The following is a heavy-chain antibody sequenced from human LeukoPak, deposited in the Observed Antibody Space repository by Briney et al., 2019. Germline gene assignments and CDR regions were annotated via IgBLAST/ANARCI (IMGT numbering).Heavy chain of an antibody. V-gene: IGHV4-34*01. Sequence: SETLSLTCAVYGGSFSGYYWSWIRQPPGKGLEWIGEINHSGSTNYNPSLKSRVTISVDTSKNQFSLKLSSVTAADTAVYYCARGRPRYYDFDYWGQGTLVTVSS. CDR1: GGSFSGYY. D-gene: IGHD2/OR15-2a*01. CDR3: ARGRPRYYDFDY. CDR2: INHSGST. J-gene: IGHJ4*02.